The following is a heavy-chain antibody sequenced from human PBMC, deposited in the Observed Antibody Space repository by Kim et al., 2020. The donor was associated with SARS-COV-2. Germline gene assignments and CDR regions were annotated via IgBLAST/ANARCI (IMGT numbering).Heavy chain of an antibody. CDR1: GGSFSGYY. J-gene: IGHJ3*02. CDR2: INHSGST. V-gene: IGHV4-34*01. D-gene: IGHD6-19*01. CDR3: ARATGYSSGWYRMNAFAI. Sequence: SETLSLTCAVYGGSFSGYYWSWIRQPPGKGLEWIGEINHSGSTNYNPSLKSRVTISVDTSKNQFSLKLSSVTAADTAVYYCARATGYSSGWYRMNAFAI.